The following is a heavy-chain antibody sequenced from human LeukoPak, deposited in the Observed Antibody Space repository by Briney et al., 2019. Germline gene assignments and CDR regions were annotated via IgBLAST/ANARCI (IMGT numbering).Heavy chain of an antibody. CDR2: ISGGGDST. D-gene: IGHD6-13*01. CDR3: AKSPGEQQLAVEGKSV. CDR1: GFTFSTYA. J-gene: IGHJ4*02. Sequence: PAGGSLRLSCAASGFTFSTYAMSWVRQAPGKGLEWVSSISGGGDSTYYADSVKGRFTISRDNSKNTLYLQMNSLRAEDTAVYYCAKSPGEQQLAVEGKSVWGQGTLVTVSS. V-gene: IGHV3-23*01.